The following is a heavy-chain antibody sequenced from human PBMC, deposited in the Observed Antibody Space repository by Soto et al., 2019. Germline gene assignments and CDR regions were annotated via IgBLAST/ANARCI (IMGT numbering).Heavy chain of an antibody. Sequence: ASVKVSCKASGYTFTGYYMHWVRQAPGQGLEWMGWINPNSGGTNYAQKFQGWVTMTRDTSISTAYMELSRLRSDDTAVYYCARSPRGWELARGLSAFDIWGQGTMVTVSS. CDR3: ARSPRGWELARGLSAFDI. V-gene: IGHV1-2*04. CDR1: GYTFTGYY. J-gene: IGHJ3*02. D-gene: IGHD1-26*01. CDR2: INPNSGGT.